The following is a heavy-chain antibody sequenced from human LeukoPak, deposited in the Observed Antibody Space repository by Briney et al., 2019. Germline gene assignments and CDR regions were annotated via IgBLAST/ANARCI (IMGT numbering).Heavy chain of an antibody. CDR3: ARTPHLFGVVITRYYFDY. Sequence: SQTLSLTCAISGDSVSSNSAAWNWIRQSPSRGLEWLGRTYYRSKWYNDYAVSVKSRITINPDTSKNQFSLRLNSVTPEDTAVYYCARTPHLFGVVITRYYFDYWGQGTLVTVSS. J-gene: IGHJ4*02. V-gene: IGHV6-1*01. D-gene: IGHD3-3*01. CDR2: TYYRSKWYN. CDR1: GDSVSSNSAA.